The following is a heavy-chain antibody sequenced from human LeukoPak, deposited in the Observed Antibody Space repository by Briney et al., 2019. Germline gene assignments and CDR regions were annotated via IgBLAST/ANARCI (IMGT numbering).Heavy chain of an antibody. CDR3: ARHRATISVAGAFIDY. D-gene: IGHD6-13*01. V-gene: IGHV5-51*01. J-gene: IGHJ4*02. CDR1: GYTFTRSW. CDR2: IYPDDSDT. Sequence: GESLKISCKASGYTFTRSWIGWVRQMPGEGLEWIGIIYPDDSDTRYSPSFQGQVTISADKSTTTAYLQWSSLKASDTAMYYCARHRATISVAGAFIDYWGQGTPVTVSS.